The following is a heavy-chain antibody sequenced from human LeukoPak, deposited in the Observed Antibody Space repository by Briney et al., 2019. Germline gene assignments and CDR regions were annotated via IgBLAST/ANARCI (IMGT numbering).Heavy chain of an antibody. CDR1: GYTFTSYG. Sequence: ASVKVSCKASGYTFTSYGISWVRQAPGQGLEWMGWMNPVSGNAGSAQKFQGRVTLTRDTSISTAYMELSSLRSEDTAVYYCARTADLGATPYYYYMDVWGKGTTVTVSS. CDR3: ARTADLGATPYYYYMDV. D-gene: IGHD1-26*01. V-gene: IGHV1-8*02. J-gene: IGHJ6*03. CDR2: MNPVSGNA.